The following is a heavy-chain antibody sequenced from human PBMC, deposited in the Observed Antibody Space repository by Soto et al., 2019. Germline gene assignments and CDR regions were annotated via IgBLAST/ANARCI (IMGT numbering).Heavy chain of an antibody. CDR2: MNPNSGNT. D-gene: IGHD3-22*01. V-gene: IGHV1-8*01. Sequence: ASVKVSCKAYGYTFTSYDINWVRQATGQGLEWMGWMNPNSGNTGYAQKFQGRVTMTRNTSISTAYMELSSLRSEDTAVYYCARGNFVPYYYDSSGYWYYFDYWGQGTLVTVS. J-gene: IGHJ4*02. CDR3: ARGNFVPYYYDSSGYWYYFDY. CDR1: GYTFTSYD.